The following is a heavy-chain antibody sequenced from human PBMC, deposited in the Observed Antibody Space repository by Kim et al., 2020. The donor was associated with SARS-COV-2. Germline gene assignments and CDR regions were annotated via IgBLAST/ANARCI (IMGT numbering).Heavy chain of an antibody. J-gene: IGHJ4*02. V-gene: IGHV3-74*01. CDR3: ARGGVYNYDSFDY. D-gene: IGHD5-18*01. Sequence: YAGSGEGRLTSASATTKNTLYLHMNSLRAEDTAVYYCARGGVYNYDSFDYWGQGTLVTVSS.